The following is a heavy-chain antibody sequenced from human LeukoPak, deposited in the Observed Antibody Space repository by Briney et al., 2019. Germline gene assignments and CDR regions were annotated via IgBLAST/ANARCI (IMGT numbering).Heavy chain of an antibody. Sequence: GGSLRLSCAASGFTFSDYYMSWIRQAPGKGLEWVSSISSSSSYIYYADSVKGRFTISRDNAKNSLYLQMNSLRAEDTAVYYCARDYYGSNAFDIWGQGTMVTVSS. CDR3: ARDYYGSNAFDI. D-gene: IGHD3-10*01. CDR1: GFTFSDYY. V-gene: IGHV3-11*06. J-gene: IGHJ3*02. CDR2: ISSSSSYI.